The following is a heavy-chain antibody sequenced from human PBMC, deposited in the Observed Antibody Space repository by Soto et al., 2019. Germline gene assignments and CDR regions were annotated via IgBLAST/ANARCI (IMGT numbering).Heavy chain of an antibody. V-gene: IGHV3-23*01. Sequence: GGSLRLSCAASGFTFSSYAMSWVRQAPGKGLEWVSGISVSGANKYYADAVKGRFTISRDNSKNTLYLQMNNLRAEDTAVYYCADGGEWSFNFVYWGQGPQVPVSP. D-gene: IGHD3-3*01. J-gene: IGHJ4*02. CDR3: ADGGEWSFNFVY. CDR2: ISVSGANK. CDR1: GFTFSSYA.